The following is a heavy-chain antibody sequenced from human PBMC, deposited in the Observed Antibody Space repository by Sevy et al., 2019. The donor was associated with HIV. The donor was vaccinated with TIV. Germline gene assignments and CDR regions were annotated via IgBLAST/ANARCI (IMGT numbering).Heavy chain of an antibody. CDR3: ARGRGDCSSTSCPSYFDY. CDR1: GGSFSGYY. CDR2: INHSGST. J-gene: IGHJ4*02. V-gene: IGHV4-34*01. D-gene: IGHD2-2*01. Sequence: SETLSLTCAVYGGSFSGYYWSWIRQPPGKGLEWIGEINHSGSTNYNPSLKSRVTISVDTSKNQFSLKLSSVTAADTAVYYCARGRGDCSSTSCPSYFDYWGQGTLVTVSS.